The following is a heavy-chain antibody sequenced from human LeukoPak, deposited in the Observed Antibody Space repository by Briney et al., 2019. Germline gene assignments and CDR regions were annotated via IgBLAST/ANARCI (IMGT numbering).Heavy chain of an antibody. CDR2: PSDSGAAT. V-gene: IGHV3-23*01. CDR3: AKGIVGATMADC. J-gene: IGHJ4*02. D-gene: IGHD1-26*01. Sequence: GGSLRLSCAASGFTFSSYPMSWVRQAPGKGLEWVSAPSDSGAATYYADSVKGRFTISRDNSKNTLYLHMNSQRAEDTAIYYCAKGIVGATMADCWGQGTLVTVSS. CDR1: GFTFSSYP.